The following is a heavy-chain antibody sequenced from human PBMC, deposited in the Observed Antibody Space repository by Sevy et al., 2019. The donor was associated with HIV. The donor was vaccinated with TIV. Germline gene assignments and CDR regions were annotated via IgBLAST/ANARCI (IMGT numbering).Heavy chain of an antibody. CDR1: GFTFSSFW. CDR2: INQDGSTS. V-gene: IGHV3-7*04. Sequence: AGSLRLSCGASGFTFSSFWINWVRQAPGKELEWVANINQDGSTSFYVDSAKGRFTISRDNTENSVSLQMNDLRAEDTAVYYCVRAVDGADANWGQGTLVTVSS. D-gene: IGHD2-21*02. J-gene: IGHJ4*02. CDR3: VRAVDGADAN.